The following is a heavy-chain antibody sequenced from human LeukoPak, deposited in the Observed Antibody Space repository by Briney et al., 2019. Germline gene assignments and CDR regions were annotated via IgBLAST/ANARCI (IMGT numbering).Heavy chain of an antibody. D-gene: IGHD3-16*02. V-gene: IGHV1-18*01. J-gene: IGHJ4*02. CDR1: GYTFSSYA. Sequence: ASVKVSCKASGYTFSSYATNRVRQAPGQGLEWKGCSSGYNGNTNYAQKFQGRVTMNTDTSTNTAYMEVKSLRSDDTAVYYCARLDITFGGGIVNAGSNYWGQGTLVTVSS. CDR2: SSGYNGNT. CDR3: ARLDITFGGGIVNAGSNY.